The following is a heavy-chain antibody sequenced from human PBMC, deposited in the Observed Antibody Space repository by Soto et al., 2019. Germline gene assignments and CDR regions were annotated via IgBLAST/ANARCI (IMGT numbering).Heavy chain of an antibody. J-gene: IGHJ5*02. CDR2: IYYSGST. CDR1: GGSISSYY. CDR3: ARLWFGELLSNWFDP. D-gene: IGHD3-10*01. Sequence: SETLSLTCTVSGGSISSYYWSWIRQPPGKGLEWIGYIYYSGSTNYNPSLKSRVTISVDTSKNQFSLQLSSVTAADTAVYYCARLWFGELLSNWFDPWGQGTLVTVSS. V-gene: IGHV4-59*01.